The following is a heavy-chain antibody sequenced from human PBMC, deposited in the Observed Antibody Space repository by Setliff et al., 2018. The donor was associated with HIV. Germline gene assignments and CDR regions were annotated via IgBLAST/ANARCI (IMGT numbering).Heavy chain of an antibody. CDR3: ARDPPGYGDSNDY. CDR2: IYYSGST. Sequence: SETLSLTCTVSGGSVGSGSYYWSWIRQSPGKGLEWIGYIYYSGSTTYNPTLKSRVTMSIDTSKNQFSLKVRSVSAADTAVYYCARDPPGYGDSNDYWGLGMLVTVSS. V-gene: IGHV4-61*01. D-gene: IGHD4-17*01. J-gene: IGHJ4*02. CDR1: GGSVGSGSYY.